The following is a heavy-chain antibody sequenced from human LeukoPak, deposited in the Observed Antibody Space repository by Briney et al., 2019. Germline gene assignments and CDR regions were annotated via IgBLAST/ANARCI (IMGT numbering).Heavy chain of an antibody. D-gene: IGHD6-6*01. CDR1: GGSISSYY. V-gene: IGHV4-59*01. CDR2: IYYSGST. CDR3: ARGRSYSSSSYYFDY. J-gene: IGHJ4*02. Sequence: PSETLSLTCTVPGGSISSYYWSWIRQPPGKGLEWIGHIYYSGSTNYNPSLKSRVTISVDTSKNQFSLKLSSVTAADTAVYYCARGRSYSSSSYYFDYWGQGTLVTVSS.